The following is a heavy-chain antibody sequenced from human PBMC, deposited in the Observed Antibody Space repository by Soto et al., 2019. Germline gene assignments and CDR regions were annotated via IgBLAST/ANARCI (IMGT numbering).Heavy chain of an antibody. Sequence: GGSLRLSCSASGFTFSSYAMHWVHQAPGKGLEYVSAISSNGGSTYYADSVKGRFTISRDNSKNTLYLQMSSLRAEDTAVYYCVKGDSDYGDYERTDYWGQGTLVTVSS. CDR2: ISSNGGST. CDR1: GFTFSSYA. V-gene: IGHV3-64D*08. J-gene: IGHJ4*02. D-gene: IGHD4-17*01. CDR3: VKGDSDYGDYERTDY.